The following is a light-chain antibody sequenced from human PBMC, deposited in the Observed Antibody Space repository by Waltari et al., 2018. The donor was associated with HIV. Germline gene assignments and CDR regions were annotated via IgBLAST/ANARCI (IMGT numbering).Light chain of an antibody. Sequence: YALTQPPSVSVAPGRTARIACEGNNIGDKSVHWYQQKPGQAPILVIYYDTDRPSGIPERFSGSNSGNTASLSISRVEAGDEADYYCQVWDTTTDQYVFGTGTKVTV. CDR2: YDT. J-gene: IGLJ1*01. CDR3: QVWDTTTDQYV. V-gene: IGLV3-21*04. CDR1: NIGDKS.